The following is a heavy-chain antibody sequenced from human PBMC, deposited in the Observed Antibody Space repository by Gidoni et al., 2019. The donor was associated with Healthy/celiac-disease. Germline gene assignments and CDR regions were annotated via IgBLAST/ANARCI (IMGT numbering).Heavy chain of an antibody. CDR3: ARVSGRTYSSSREEY. V-gene: IGHV3-11*06. CDR2: ISSSSSYT. J-gene: IGHJ4*02. CDR1: GFPFSYYY. D-gene: IGHD6-13*01. Sequence: QVQLVESGGGLVKPGGSLRRSCAASGFPFSYYYMIWIRQAQGKGLEWVSYISSSSSYTNYADSVKGRFTISRDNAKNSLYLQMNSLRAEDTAVYYCARVSGRTYSSSREEYWGQGTLVTVSS.